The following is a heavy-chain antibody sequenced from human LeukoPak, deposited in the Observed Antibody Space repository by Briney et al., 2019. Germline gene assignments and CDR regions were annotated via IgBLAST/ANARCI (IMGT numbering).Heavy chain of an antibody. CDR3: ARDRSGSSGYVDYYFDY. Sequence: GASVKVSCKASGYTFTSYGISWVRQAPGQGLEWMGWISAYNGNTNYAQKLQGRVTMTRDTSTSTVYMELSSLRSEDTAVYYCARDRSGSSGYVDYYFDYWGQGTLVTVSS. D-gene: IGHD3-22*01. CDR1: GYTFTSYG. V-gene: IGHV1-18*01. CDR2: ISAYNGNT. J-gene: IGHJ4*02.